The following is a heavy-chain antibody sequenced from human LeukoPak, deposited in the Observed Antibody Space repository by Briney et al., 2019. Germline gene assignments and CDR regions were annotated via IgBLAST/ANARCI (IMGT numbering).Heavy chain of an antibody. CDR1: GGSFSGYY. Sequence: PSETLSLTCAVYGGSFSGYYWSWIRQPPGKGLEWIGEINHSGSTNYNPSLKSRVTISVDKSKNQFCLKLSSVTAADTAVYYCARFTMIALFDYWGQGTLVTVSS. D-gene: IGHD3-22*01. CDR3: ARFTMIALFDY. J-gene: IGHJ4*02. V-gene: IGHV4-34*01. CDR2: INHSGST.